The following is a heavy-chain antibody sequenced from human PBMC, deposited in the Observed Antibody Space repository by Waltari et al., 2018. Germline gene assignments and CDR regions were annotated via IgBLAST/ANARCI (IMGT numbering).Heavy chain of an antibody. V-gene: IGHV1-3*01. J-gene: IGHJ5*02. D-gene: IGHD6-13*01. CDR3: ANSSVDSSPILDL. CDR1: GYTFSSYL. CDR2: INAGNGST. Sequence: QVQLVQSGAEVKKPGASVKVSCKASGYTFSSYLLHWVRQAPGHRLEWMGWINAGNGSTKYSQNFQGRVTITRDTSASTAYMDLRSLVSEDTAMYYCANSSVDSSPILDLWGQGTLVTVSS.